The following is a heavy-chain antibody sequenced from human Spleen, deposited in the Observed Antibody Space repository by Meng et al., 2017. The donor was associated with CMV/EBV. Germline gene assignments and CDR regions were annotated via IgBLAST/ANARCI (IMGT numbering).Heavy chain of an antibody. V-gene: IGHV1-2*02. Sequence: ASVKVSCKASGYTFISYYIHWVRQAPGQGLEWMGWINPNSGGTNYAQKFQGRVTMTTDTSTSTAYMELRSLRSDDTAVYYCASGEGNYDSSGYFYWGQGTLVTVSS. CDR3: ASGEGNYDSSGYFY. D-gene: IGHD3-22*01. J-gene: IGHJ4*02. CDR1: GYTFISYY. CDR2: INPNSGGT.